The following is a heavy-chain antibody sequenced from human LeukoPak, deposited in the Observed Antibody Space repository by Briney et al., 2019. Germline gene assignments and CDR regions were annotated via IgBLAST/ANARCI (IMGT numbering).Heavy chain of an antibody. J-gene: IGHJ4*02. CDR2: INPNSGGT. CDR1: GYTFTGYY. D-gene: IGHD5-12*01. V-gene: IGHV1-2*02. Sequence: ASVKVSCTASGYTFTGYYMHWVRQAPGQGLEWMGWINPNSGGTNYAQKFQGRVTMTRDTSISTAYMELSRLRSDDTAVYYCARDQEKYSGYGYWGQGTLVTVSS. CDR3: ARDQEKYSGYGY.